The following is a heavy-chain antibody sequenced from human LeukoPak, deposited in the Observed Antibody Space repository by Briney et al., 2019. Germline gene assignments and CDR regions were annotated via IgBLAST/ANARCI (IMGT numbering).Heavy chain of an antibody. Sequence: GGSLRLSCTASGFTFSDYWMTWVRQAPGKGPEWVANIKQDGSQRYYVDSVRGRFTISRDNAKNSLFLQMNGLRAEDTAVYYCARRGGSSSRRSPIDYWGPGTLVTVSS. CDR3: ARRGGSSSRRSPIDY. CDR2: IKQDGSQR. D-gene: IGHD6-6*01. CDR1: GFTFSDYW. V-gene: IGHV3-7*01. J-gene: IGHJ4*02.